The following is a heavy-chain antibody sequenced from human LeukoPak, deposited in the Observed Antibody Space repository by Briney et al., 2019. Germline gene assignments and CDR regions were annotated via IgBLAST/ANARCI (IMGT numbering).Heavy chain of an antibody. CDR3: ARGSGWYLGYYYYYMDV. V-gene: IGHV4-39*07. CDR2: INHSGST. J-gene: IGHJ6*03. D-gene: IGHD6-19*01. CDR1: GGSISSSSYY. Sequence: PSETLSLTCTVSGGSISSSSYYWGWIRQPPGKGLEWIGEINHSGSTNYNPSLKSRVTISVDTSKNQFSLKLSSVTAADTAVYYCARGSGWYLGYYYYYMDVWGKGTTVTVSS.